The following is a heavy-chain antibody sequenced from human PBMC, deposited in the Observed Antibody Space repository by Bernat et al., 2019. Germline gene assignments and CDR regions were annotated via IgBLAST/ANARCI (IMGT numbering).Heavy chain of an antibody. CDR3: ARHSTWLLDNQYYYYMDV. CDR1: GGSFSSYA. Sequence: QVQLVQSGAEVKKPGSSVKVSCKASGGSFSSYAISWVRQAPGQGLEWMGGIIPIFGRPTYAQNFQGRVTITADEPTSTAYMELTSLRSEDTAVFYCARHSTWLLDNQYYYYMDVWGKGTTVTVSS. J-gene: IGHJ6*03. V-gene: IGHV1-69*01. CDR2: IIPIFGRP. D-gene: IGHD3-9*01.